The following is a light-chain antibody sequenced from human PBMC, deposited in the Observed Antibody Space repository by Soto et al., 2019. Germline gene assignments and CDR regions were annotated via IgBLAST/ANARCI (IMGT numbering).Light chain of an antibody. V-gene: IGKV3-20*01. CDR2: GAS. J-gene: IGKJ1*01. Sequence: EIVLTQSPGTLPLSPGERATLSCRASQSVSSSYLAWYQQKPGQAPRLLIYGASSRATGIPDRFSGSGSGTDFTLTISRLEPEEFAVYYCQQYGSSPLWTFGQGTKVEIK. CDR3: QQYGSSPLWT. CDR1: QSVSSSY.